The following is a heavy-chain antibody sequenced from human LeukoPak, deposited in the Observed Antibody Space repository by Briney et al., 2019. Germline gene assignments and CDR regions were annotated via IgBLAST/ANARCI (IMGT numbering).Heavy chain of an antibody. Sequence: KVSGPTLVKPTQTLTLTCTFSGFSLSTSGVGVGWIRQPPGKALEWLALIYWNDDKRYSPSLKSRLTITKDTSKNQVVLTMTNMDPVDTATYYCAHSLLGSRDGYKLYYFDYWGQGTLVTVSS. CDR3: AHSLLGSRDGYKLYYFDY. CDR1: GFSLSTSGVG. D-gene: IGHD5-24*01. V-gene: IGHV2-5*01. CDR2: IYWNDDK. J-gene: IGHJ4*02.